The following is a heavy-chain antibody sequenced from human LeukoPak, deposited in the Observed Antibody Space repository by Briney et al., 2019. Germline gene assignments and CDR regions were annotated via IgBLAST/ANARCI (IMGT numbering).Heavy chain of an antibody. CDR2: VKSKADGGTT. J-gene: IGHJ4*02. Sequence: GGSLRLSCAASGFTFSNAWMNWVRQAPGKGLEWVGSVKSKADGGTTEYAAPVKGRFTISRDDSKNTLYLQMNSLKTEDAAVYYCTTGDSSSPLWGQGTLVTVSS. V-gene: IGHV3-15*01. D-gene: IGHD3-22*01. CDR1: GFTFSNAW. CDR3: TTGDSSSPL.